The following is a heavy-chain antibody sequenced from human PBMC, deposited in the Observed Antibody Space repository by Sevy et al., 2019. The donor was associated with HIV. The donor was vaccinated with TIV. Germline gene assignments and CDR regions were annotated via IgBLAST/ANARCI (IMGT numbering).Heavy chain of an antibody. CDR1: GGSISSGGYY. CDR3: ARAKRYCSSTSCYLEGFDY. J-gene: IGHJ4*02. CDR2: IYYSGST. D-gene: IGHD2-2*01. Sequence: SETLSLTCTVSGGSISSGGYYWSWIRQHPGKGLEWIGYIYYSGSTYYNPSLKSRVTISVDTSKNQFSVKLSSVTAADTAVYYCARAKRYCSSTSCYLEGFDYWGQGTLVTVSS. V-gene: IGHV4-31*03.